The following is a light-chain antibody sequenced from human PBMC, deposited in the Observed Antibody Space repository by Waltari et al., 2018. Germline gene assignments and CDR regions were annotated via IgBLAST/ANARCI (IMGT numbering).Light chain of an antibody. CDR1: ESVSRA. CDR3: QHYLRLPVT. CDR2: GGA. Sequence: CGASESVSRALAWYQHNPGQAPRLLSYGGATRATGIPDRFSGSGSGTDFSLTISRLEPDDFAVYYCQHYLRLPVTFGQGTTVEI. V-gene: IGKV3-20*01. J-gene: IGKJ1*01.